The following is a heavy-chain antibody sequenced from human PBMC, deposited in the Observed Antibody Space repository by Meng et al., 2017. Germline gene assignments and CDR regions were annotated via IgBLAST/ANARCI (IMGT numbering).Heavy chain of an antibody. CDR3: ATDVYKQQPVKPHNWFDP. D-gene: IGHD6-13*01. CDR1: GYSITGSYN. CDR2: IYQSGST. J-gene: IGHJ5*02. V-gene: IGHV4-38-2*02. Sequence: SETLSLTCAVSGYSITGSYNWGWIRQSPGKGLEWIGSIYQSGSTYYNPSLKSRVTMSADTSKDQFYLKLTSVTAADTAVYYCATDVYKQQPVKPHNWFDPWGQGTLVTVSS.